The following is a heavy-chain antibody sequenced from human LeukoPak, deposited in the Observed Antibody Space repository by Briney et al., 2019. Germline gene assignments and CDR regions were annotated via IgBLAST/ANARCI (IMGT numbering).Heavy chain of an antibody. V-gene: IGHV1-18*01. D-gene: IGHD3-3*01. J-gene: IGHJ6*02. CDR3: ARKSDYDFWLPYYYGMDV. CDR1: GYTFTSYG. CDR2: ISAYNGNT. Sequence: GASVKVSCKASGYTFTSYGISWVRQAPGQGLEWMGWISAYNGNTNYAQRLQGRVTMTTDTSTSTAYMELRSLRSDDTAVYYCARKSDYDFWLPYYYGMDVWGQGTTVTVSS.